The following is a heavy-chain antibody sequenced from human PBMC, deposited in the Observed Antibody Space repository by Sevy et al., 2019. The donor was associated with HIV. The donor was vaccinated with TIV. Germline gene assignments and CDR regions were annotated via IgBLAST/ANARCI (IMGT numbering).Heavy chain of an antibody. V-gene: IGHV3-23*01. D-gene: IGHD3-10*01. CDR2: VRYSGSTT. CDR1: GFTFNTYA. J-gene: IGHJ4*02. CDR3: AKDRVSGSYYSGDFDY. Sequence: GGSLRLSCAASGFTFNTYAMTWVRRAPEKGLEWVSGVRYSGSTTHYADSVKGRFTISRDNSKNTLYLQMNSLRAEDTAVYYCAKDRVSGSYYSGDFDYWGQGTLVTVSS.